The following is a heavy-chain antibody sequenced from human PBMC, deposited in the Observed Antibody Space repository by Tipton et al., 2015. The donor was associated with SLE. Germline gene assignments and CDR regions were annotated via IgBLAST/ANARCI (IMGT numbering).Heavy chain of an antibody. V-gene: IGHV4-59*01. D-gene: IGHD2-8*01. CDR3: ARGMLTWRGAIVGVDV. Sequence: TLSLTCTVSGGSISPYYWTWIRQSPGKGLEWIGYIYYSGYTNYNPSLKSRVTMSMHTSKNQFSLRLSSVTAADTAVYYCARGMLTWRGAIVGVDVWGQGTRVNVSS. J-gene: IGHJ6*02. CDR1: GGSISPYY. CDR2: IYYSGYT.